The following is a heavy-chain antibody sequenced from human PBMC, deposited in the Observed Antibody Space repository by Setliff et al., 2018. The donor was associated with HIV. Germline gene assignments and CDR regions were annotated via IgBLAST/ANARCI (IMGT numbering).Heavy chain of an antibody. J-gene: IGHJ4*02. CDR3: AKDILCSGGSCKHFDY. V-gene: IGHV3-23*01. CDR1: GFTFRDYA. Sequence: GGSLRLSCAASGFTFRDYAMHWVRQAPGKGLEWVSTIIGSGGSTYYADSVKGRFTISRDNSKNTMYLQMNSLRAEDTAVYFCAKDILCSGGSCKHFDYWGQGTLVTVSS. D-gene: IGHD2-15*01. CDR2: IIGSGGST.